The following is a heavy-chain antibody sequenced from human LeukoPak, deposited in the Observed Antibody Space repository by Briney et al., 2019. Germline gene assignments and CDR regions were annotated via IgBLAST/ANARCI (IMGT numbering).Heavy chain of an antibody. CDR1: GFTFDDYA. D-gene: IGHD1-1*01. CDR3: ARDPGDGYNWWLQSFDY. J-gene: IGHJ4*02. V-gene: IGHV3-30-3*01. CDR2: ISYDGSNK. Sequence: PGGSLRLSCAASGFTFDDYAMHWVRQAPGKGLEWVAVISYDGSNKYYADSVKGRFTISRDNSKNTLYLQMNSLRAEDTAVYYCARDPGDGYNWWLQSFDYWGQGTLVTVSS.